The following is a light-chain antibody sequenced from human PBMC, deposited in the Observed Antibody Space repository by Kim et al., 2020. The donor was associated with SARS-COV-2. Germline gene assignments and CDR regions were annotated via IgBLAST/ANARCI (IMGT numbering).Light chain of an antibody. CDR3: QSYDSSLSGSHVV. V-gene: IGLV1-40*01. J-gene: IGLJ2*01. CDR1: SSNIGAGYD. CDR2: GNS. Sequence: VTLACAGSSSNIGAGYDVHWYQQLPGTAPKLLIYGNSNRPSGVPDRFSGSKSGTSASLAITGLQAEDEADYYCQSYDSSLSGSHVVFGGGTQLTVL.